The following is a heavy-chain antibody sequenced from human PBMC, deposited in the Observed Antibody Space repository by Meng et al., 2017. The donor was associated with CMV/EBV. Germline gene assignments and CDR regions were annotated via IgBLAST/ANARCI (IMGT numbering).Heavy chain of an antibody. Sequence: GESLKISCAASGFTFDDYTMHWVRQAPGKGLEWVSLISWDGGSTYYVDSVKGRFTISRDNSKNSLYLQMNSLRTEDTALYYCAKDQDIVATGGAFDYWGQGTLVTVSS. J-gene: IGHJ4*02. V-gene: IGHV3-43*01. CDR1: GFTFDDYT. CDR2: ISWDGGST. CDR3: AKDQDIVATGGAFDY. D-gene: IGHD5-12*01.